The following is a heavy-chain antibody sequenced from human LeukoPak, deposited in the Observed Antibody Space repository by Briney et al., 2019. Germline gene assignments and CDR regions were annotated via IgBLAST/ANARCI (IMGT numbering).Heavy chain of an antibody. CDR2: INPSGGTT. D-gene: IGHD3-22*01. CDR3: ARDLSHRYYHSTGYAFDY. CDR1: GYIFTSYS. V-gene: IGHV1-46*01. J-gene: IGHJ4*02. Sequence: ASVKVSCRASGYIFTSYSMHWVRRAPGQGLEWMGIINPSGGTTNYAQKFQGRVTTTRDTSTSTVYMDLSSLRSEDTAVYYCARDLSHRYYHSTGYAFDYWGQGTLVTVSS.